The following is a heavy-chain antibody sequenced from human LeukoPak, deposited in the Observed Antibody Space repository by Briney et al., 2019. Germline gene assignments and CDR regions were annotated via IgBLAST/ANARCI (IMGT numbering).Heavy chain of an antibody. J-gene: IGHJ4*02. V-gene: IGHV1-18*01. CDR2: ISAYNGNT. Sequence: APVKVSCKASGYTFTSYGISWVRQAPGQGLEWMGWISAYNGNTNYAQKFQGRVTMTTDTSTSTAYMELRSLRSDDTAVYYCARMKGDFWSGYYEFDYWGQGTLVTVSS. CDR3: ARMKGDFWSGYYEFDY. D-gene: IGHD3-3*01. CDR1: GYTFTSYG.